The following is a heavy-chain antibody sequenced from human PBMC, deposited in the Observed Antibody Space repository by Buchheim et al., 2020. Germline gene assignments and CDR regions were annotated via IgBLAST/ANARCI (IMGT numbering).Heavy chain of an antibody. V-gene: IGHV4-31*03. CDR2: IYYSGST. Sequence: QVQLQESGPGLVKPSQTLSLTRTVSGGSISSGGYYWSWIRQHPGKGLEWIGYIYYSGSTYYNPSPKSRVTISVDTSKNQFSLKLSSVTAADTAVYYCARGSSVVPAAIFIGGWFDPWGQGTL. CDR3: ARGSSVVPAAIFIGGWFDP. D-gene: IGHD2-2*02. CDR1: GGSISSGGYY. J-gene: IGHJ5*02.